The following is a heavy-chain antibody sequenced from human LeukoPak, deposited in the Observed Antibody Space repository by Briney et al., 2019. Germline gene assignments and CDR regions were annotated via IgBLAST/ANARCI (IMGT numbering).Heavy chain of an antibody. CDR1: GGSISSSSYY. J-gene: IGHJ4*02. CDR3: ARGGRKRGGSSSWYIPKWFDY. Sequence: SETLSLTCTVSGGSISSSSYYWGWIRQPPGKGLEWIGSFYYSGSTNYNPSLKSRVTISVDTSKNQFSLKLSSVTAADTAVYYCARGGRKRGGSSSWYIPKWFDYWGQGTLVTVSS. V-gene: IGHV4-39*07. D-gene: IGHD6-13*01. CDR2: FYYSGST.